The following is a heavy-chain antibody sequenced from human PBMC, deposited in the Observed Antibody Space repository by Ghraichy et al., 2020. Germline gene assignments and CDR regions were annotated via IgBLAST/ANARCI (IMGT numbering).Heavy chain of an antibody. CDR3: ARDNDYKTDY. V-gene: IGHV3-74*01. D-gene: IGHD4-11*01. CDR2: IDTHGTYL. J-gene: IGHJ4*02. CDR1: GFTFVNW. Sequence: GESLNISCAASGFTFVNWMHWVRQGPGKGLEWISRIDTHGTYLTYADSVKGRFTISRDNAKNTMYLEMSSLRVEDTAVYYCARDNDYKTDYWGQGTLVTVSS.